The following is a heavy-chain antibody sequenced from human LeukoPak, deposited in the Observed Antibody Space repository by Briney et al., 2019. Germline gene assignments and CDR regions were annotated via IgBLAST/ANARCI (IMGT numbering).Heavy chain of an antibody. D-gene: IGHD6-19*01. CDR2: ITVSDST. J-gene: IGHJ4*02. CDR3: ALSGGINWYGLDC. Sequence: GGSLRLSCAGSGFIFSSYAMSWVRQAPGKGLEWISAITVSDSTYYEDSVKGRFTISRDNSKNTLYLQMNSLRDDDTAVYYCALSGGINWYGLDCWGQGTLVTVSS. V-gene: IGHV3-23*01. CDR1: GFIFSSYA.